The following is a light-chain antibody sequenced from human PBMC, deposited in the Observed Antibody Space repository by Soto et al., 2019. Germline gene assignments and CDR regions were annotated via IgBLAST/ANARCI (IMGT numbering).Light chain of an antibody. V-gene: IGKV1-5*03. Sequence: DIQTTQSPSTLSASVGDRVTITCRASQSISDWLVWYQQKPGQAPKLLIYKASRLESGVPSRFSGGGSGTEFTLTISSLQPDDFASYYCQQYNSYPYTFGQGTKLEIK. CDR3: QQYNSYPYT. CDR1: QSISDW. J-gene: IGKJ2*01. CDR2: KAS.